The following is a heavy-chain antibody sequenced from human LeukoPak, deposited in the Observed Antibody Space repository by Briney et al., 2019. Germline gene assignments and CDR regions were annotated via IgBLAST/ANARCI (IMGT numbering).Heavy chain of an antibody. V-gene: IGHV3-64*01. CDR1: GFTFSTYA. Sequence: GGSLRLSCAASGFTFSTYAMHWVRQAPGKGLEYVSAISSDGDSTYYANSVKGRFTISRDNSKNTLYLQMGSLRAEDMAVYYCARAGIAAAGTIGGWFDPWGQGTLVTVSS. J-gene: IGHJ5*02. CDR2: ISSDGDST. CDR3: ARAGIAAAGTIGGWFDP. D-gene: IGHD6-13*01.